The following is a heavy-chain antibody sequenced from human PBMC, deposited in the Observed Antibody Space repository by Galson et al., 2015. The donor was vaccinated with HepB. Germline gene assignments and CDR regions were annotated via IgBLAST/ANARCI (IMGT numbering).Heavy chain of an antibody. V-gene: IGHV1-2*02. CDR2: INPNSGGT. J-gene: IGHJ4*02. CDR1: GYTFTGYY. D-gene: IGHD6-13*01. Sequence: SVKVSCKASGYTFTGYYMHWVRQTPGQGLEWMGWINPNSGGTNYAQKFQGRVTMTRDTSINTAYMELNRLRSDDTAVYYCARCLAAPRGAGYWGQGTLVTVSS. CDR3: ARCLAAPRGAGY.